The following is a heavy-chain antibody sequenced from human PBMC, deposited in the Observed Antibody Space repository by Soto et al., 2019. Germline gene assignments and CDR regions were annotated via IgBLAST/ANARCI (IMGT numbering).Heavy chain of an antibody. V-gene: IGHV3-30*18. CDR3: AKEMYPRTVLDSSSPWGDY. J-gene: IGHJ4*02. CDR2: VSYDGSHK. D-gene: IGHD6-6*01. CDR1: GITFTTYG. Sequence: QVQLVQSWGGVIQPGKSLRLSCAASGITFTTYGMHWVRQTPGKGLEWVAVVSYDGSHKYYADSVKGRFTISRDDSKNTLYLQMNSLRVEDTAVYYCAKEMYPRTVLDSSSPWGDYWGQGTLVTVSS.